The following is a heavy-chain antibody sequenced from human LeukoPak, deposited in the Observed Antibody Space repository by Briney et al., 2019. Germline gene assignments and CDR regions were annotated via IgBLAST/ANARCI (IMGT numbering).Heavy chain of an antibody. Sequence: ASETLSLTCTVSGGSISNYYWSWIRQPPGRGLEWIGYIYYRGSINYNPSLRSRVTISVDTSKNQFSLKLSSVTAADTAVYYCAREHGDYYYGMDVWGQGTTVTVSS. CDR3: AREHGDYYYGMDV. J-gene: IGHJ6*02. V-gene: IGHV4-59*01. D-gene: IGHD4-17*01. CDR1: GGSISNYY. CDR2: IYYRGSI.